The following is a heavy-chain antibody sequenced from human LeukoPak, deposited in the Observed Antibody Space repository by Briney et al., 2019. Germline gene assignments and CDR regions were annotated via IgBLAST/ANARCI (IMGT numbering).Heavy chain of an antibody. CDR1: GGSISSYY. J-gene: IGHJ6*02. V-gene: IGHV4-59*01. CDR3: ARQGYGSGSYYNWGPLWYYYGMDV. CDR2: IYYSGST. D-gene: IGHD3-10*01. Sequence: SETLSLTCTVSGGSISSYYWSWIRQPPGKGLEWIGYIYYSGSTNYNPSLKSRVTISVDTSKNQFSLKLSSVTAADTAVYYCARQGYGSGSYYNWGPLWYYYGMDVWGQGTTVTVSS.